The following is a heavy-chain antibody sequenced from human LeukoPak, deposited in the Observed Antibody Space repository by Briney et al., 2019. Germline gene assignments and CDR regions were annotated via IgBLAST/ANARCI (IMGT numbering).Heavy chain of an antibody. D-gene: IGHD3-22*01. J-gene: IGHJ4*02. Sequence: PGGSLRLSCAASGFTFSDNYMSWIRQAPGRGLEWVSYISSSGSIYYADSVKGRFTISRDNAKNSLYLQMNSLRAEDTAVYYCASVPYYYDSSGYWVGYWGQGTLVTVSS. CDR1: GFTFSDNY. V-gene: IGHV3-11*04. CDR2: ISSSGSI. CDR3: ASVPYYYDSSGYWVGY.